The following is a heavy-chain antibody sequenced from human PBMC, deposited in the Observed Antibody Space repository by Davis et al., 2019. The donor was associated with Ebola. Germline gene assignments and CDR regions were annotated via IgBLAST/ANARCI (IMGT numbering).Heavy chain of an antibody. CDR3: ARDRVRGAHYYYYGMDV. CDR1: GYTFTGYY. Sequence: ASVKLSCKASGYTFTGYYMHWVRQAPGQGLEWMGWINPNSGGTNYAQKFQGRVTMTRDTSISTAYMELRSLRSDDTAVYYCARDRVRGAHYYYYGMDVWGQGTTVTVSS. CDR2: INPNSGGT. D-gene: IGHD3-10*01. V-gene: IGHV1-2*02. J-gene: IGHJ6*02.